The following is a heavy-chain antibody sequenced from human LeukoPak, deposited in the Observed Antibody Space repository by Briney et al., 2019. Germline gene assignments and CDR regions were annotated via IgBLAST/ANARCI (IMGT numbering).Heavy chain of an antibody. D-gene: IGHD3-3*01. CDR2: INHSGST. CDR1: GGSFSGYY. Sequence: PSETLSLTCAVYGGSFSGYYWSWIRQPPGKGLEWIGEINHSGSTNYNPSLKSRVTISIDTSKNQFSLKLRFVTAADMAVYYCARGDSITIFGVIIRIYYFDYWGQGTLVTVSS. V-gene: IGHV4-34*01. CDR3: ARGDSITIFGVIIRIYYFDY. J-gene: IGHJ4*02.